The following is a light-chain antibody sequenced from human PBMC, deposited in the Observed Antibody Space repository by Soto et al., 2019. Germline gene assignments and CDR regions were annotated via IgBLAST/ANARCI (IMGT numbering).Light chain of an antibody. CDR3: QQYSNWPAIT. V-gene: IGKV3D-15*01. J-gene: IGKJ5*01. Sequence: IVLTQSPCTVSLSPRERSTLSCGASQSVSSNLAWYQQKPGQAPRLLIYGVSTRATGIPARFSGSGSGTEFTLTISSLQSEDFALYYCQQYSNWPAITFGQGTRLEI. CDR1: QSVSSN. CDR2: GVS.